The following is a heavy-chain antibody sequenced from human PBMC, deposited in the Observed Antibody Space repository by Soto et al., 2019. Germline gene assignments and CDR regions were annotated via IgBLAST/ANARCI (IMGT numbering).Heavy chain of an antibody. CDR2: IIPIFGTA. CDR3: AQCLLGVNYYYGMDV. Sequence: QVQLVQSGAEVKKPGSSVKVSCKASGGTFSSYAINWVRQAPGQGLEWMGGIIPIFGTADYAQKFQGRVTITADQSTSSAYMELSSLRSEDTAVYYCAQCLLGVNYYYGMDVWGQGTTVTVSS. J-gene: IGHJ6*02. D-gene: IGHD3-16*01. CDR1: GGTFSSYA. V-gene: IGHV1-69*12.